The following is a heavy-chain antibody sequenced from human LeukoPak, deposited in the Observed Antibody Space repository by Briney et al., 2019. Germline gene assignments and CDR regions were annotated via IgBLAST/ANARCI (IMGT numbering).Heavy chain of an antibody. Sequence: SETLSLTCAVYGGSFSGYYWSWIRQPPGKGLEWIGEINHSGSTNYNPSLKSRVTISVDTSKNQFSLKLSSVTVADTAVYYCARHRGDYWGQGTLVTVSS. CDR2: INHSGST. V-gene: IGHV4-34*01. CDR3: ARHRGDY. J-gene: IGHJ4*02. CDR1: GGSFSGYY.